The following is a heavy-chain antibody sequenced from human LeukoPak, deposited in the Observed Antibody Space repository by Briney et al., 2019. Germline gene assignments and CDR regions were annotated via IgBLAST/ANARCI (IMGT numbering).Heavy chain of an antibody. CDR1: GFTFSSYG. V-gene: IGHV3-30*18. D-gene: IGHD6-19*01. CDR2: ISYDGSNK. Sequence: GGSLRLSCAASGFTFSSYGMHWVRQAPGKGLEWVAVISYDGSNKYYADSVKGRFTISRDNSKNTLYLQMNSLRAEDTAVYYCAKVAVAGTGYYYYMDVWGKGTTVTVSS. CDR3: AKVAVAGTGYYYYMDV. J-gene: IGHJ6*03.